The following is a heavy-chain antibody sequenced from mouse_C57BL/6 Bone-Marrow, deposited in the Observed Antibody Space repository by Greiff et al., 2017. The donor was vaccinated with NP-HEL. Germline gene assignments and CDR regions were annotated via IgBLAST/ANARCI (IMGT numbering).Heavy chain of an antibody. CDR2: IRNKANGYTT. CDR3: ARSPYYSNYVDAMDY. J-gene: IGHJ4*01. D-gene: IGHD2-5*01. Sequence: EVMLVESGGGLVQPGGSLSLSCAASGFTFTDYYMSWVRQPPGKALEWLGFIRNKANGYTTEYSASVKGRFTISRDNSQSILYLQMNALRAEDSATYYCARSPYYSNYVDAMDYWGKGTSVTVSS. V-gene: IGHV7-3*01. CDR1: GFTFTDYY.